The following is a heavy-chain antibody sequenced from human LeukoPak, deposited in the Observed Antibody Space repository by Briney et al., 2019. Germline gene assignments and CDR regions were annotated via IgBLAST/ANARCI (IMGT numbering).Heavy chain of an antibody. D-gene: IGHD3-3*01. CDR2: IYHSGST. CDR3: ARVRYASDFWSGYKYYFDY. V-gene: IGHV4-4*02. J-gene: IGHJ4*02. CDR1: GGSISSSNW. Sequence: SETLSLTCAVSGGSISSSNWWSWVRQPPGKGLEWIGEIYHSGSTNYNPSLKSRVTISVDKSKNQFSLKLSSVTAADTAVFYCARVRYASDFWSGYKYYFDYWGQGTLVTVSS.